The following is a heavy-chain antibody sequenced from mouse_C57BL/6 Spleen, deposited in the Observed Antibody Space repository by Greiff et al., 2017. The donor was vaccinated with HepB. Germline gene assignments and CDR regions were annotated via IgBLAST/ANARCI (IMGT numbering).Heavy chain of an antibody. CDR1: GYSFPGYY. CDR2: INPSTGGT. CDR3: AREVNWDWYFDV. J-gene: IGHJ1*03. V-gene: IGHV1-42*01. Sequence: EVQLQQSGPELVKPGASVKISCKASGYSFPGYYMNWVKQSPEKSLEWIGEINPSTGGTTYNQKFKAKATLTVDKSSSTAYMQLKSLTSEDSAVYYCAREVNWDWYFDVWGTGTTVTVSS. D-gene: IGHD4-1*02.